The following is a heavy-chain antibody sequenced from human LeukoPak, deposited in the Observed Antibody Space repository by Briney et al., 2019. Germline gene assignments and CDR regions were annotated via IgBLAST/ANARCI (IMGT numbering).Heavy chain of an antibody. J-gene: IGHJ4*02. CDR2: IRYDGSNK. D-gene: IGHD5-24*01. Sequence: GGSLRLSCAASGFTFDEYTMHWVRQAPGKGLEWVAFIRYDGSNKYYADSVKGRFTISRDNSKNTLYLQMNSLRAEDTAVYYCAKSGYNRFDYWGQGTLVTVSS. V-gene: IGHV3-30*02. CDR3: AKSGYNRFDY. CDR1: GFTFDEYT.